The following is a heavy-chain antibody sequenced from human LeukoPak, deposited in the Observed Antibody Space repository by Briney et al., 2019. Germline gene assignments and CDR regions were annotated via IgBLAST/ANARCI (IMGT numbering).Heavy chain of an antibody. CDR1: GFTFRNYG. J-gene: IGHJ5*02. CDR3: VREGLGPSFSAWFDP. D-gene: IGHD3/OR15-3a*01. V-gene: IGHV3-30*03. CDR2: VSRDGGTK. Sequence: GPSLRLSCSASGFTFRNYGIHWVRQAPGKGLEWVIVVSRDGGTKYYSDSVKGRFTISRDDSENTLYLQMNSLRPEDTAVYYCVREGLGPSFSAWFDPWGHGTLVTVSS.